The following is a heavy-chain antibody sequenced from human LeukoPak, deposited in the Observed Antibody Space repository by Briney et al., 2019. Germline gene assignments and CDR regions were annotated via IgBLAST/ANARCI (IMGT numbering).Heavy chain of an antibody. D-gene: IGHD6-19*01. V-gene: IGHV1-2*02. J-gene: IGHJ4*02. CDR2: INPNSGGT. Sequence: ASVKVSCKASGYTFTGYYMHWVRQAPGQGLEWMGWINPNSGGTNYAQRFQGRVTMTRDTSISTAYMELSRLRSDDTAVYYCVRQYSSGPLTKWGQGTLVTVSS. CDR1: GYTFTGYY. CDR3: VRQYSSGPLTK.